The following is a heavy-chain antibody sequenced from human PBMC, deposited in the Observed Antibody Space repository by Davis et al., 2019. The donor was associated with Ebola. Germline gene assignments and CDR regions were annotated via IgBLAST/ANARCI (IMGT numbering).Heavy chain of an antibody. CDR2: ISSSSSTI. V-gene: IGHV3-48*01. J-gene: IGHJ4*02. D-gene: IGHD1-7*01. CDR1: GFTFSSYS. Sequence: GGSLRLSCAASGFTFSSYSMNWVRQAPGKGLEWVSYISSSSSTIYYADSVKGRFTISRDNSKNTLYLQMNSLRAEDTAVYYCARGRGNYAIDYWGQGTLVIVSS. CDR3: ARGRGNYAIDY.